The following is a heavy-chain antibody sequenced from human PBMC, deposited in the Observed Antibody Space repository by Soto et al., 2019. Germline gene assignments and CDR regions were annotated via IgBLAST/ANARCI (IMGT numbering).Heavy chain of an antibody. J-gene: IGHJ6*02. CDR1: GFTFSDYY. D-gene: IGHD2-2*01. CDR2: ISSSSSYT. V-gene: IGHV3-11*06. CDR3: ARYCSSTSCYARDYYYYYGMDV. Sequence: QVQLVESGGGLVKPGGSLRLSCAASGFTFSDYYMSWIRQAPGKGLEWVSYISSSSSYTNYADSVKGRFTISRDNAKNSLYLQMNSLRAEDTAVYYCARYCSSTSCYARDYYYYYGMDVWGQGTTVTVSS.